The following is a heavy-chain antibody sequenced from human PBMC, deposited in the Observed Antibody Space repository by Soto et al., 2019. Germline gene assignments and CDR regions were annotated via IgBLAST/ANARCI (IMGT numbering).Heavy chain of an antibody. CDR3: TRGPSGDKVAY. CDR2: IYDGGST. Sequence: QVQLQESGPGLVKPSQTLSLTCTVSGGSVSSGNYCWSWIRQSPDKGLEWIGHIYDGGSTYSNPSLKRRVSISVDTSKNPFSLQLSSVNAADTAVYYCTRGPSGDKVAYWGQGTLVTVSS. V-gene: IGHV4-30-4*01. J-gene: IGHJ4*02. D-gene: IGHD7-27*01. CDR1: GGSVSSGNYC.